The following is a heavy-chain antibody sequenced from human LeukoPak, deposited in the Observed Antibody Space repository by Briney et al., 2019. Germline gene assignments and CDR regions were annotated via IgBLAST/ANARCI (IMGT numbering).Heavy chain of an antibody. CDR3: ARDRPVYNILTGYFDY. V-gene: IGHV3-48*04. CDR2: ISSSSRTI. D-gene: IGHD3-9*01. Sequence: GGSLRLSCAASGFTFSSYSMNWVRQAPGKGLEWVSYISSSSRTIYYADSVKGRFTISRDNAKNSLYLQMNSLRAEDTAVYYCARDRPVYNILTGYFDYWGQGTLVTVSS. J-gene: IGHJ4*02. CDR1: GFTFSSYS.